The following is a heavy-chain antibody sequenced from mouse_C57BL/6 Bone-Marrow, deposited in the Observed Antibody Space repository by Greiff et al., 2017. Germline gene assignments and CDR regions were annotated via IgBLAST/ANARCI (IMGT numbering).Heavy chain of an antibody. Sequence: EVQVVESGGDLVKPGGSLKLSCAASGFTFSSYGMSWVRQTPDKRLEWVATISSGGSYTYYPDSVKGRFTISRDNAKNTLYLQRSSLKSEDTAMYYCARHPLLPYYFDYWGQGTTLTVSS. D-gene: IGHD1-1*01. CDR3: ARHPLLPYYFDY. CDR2: ISSGGSYT. CDR1: GFTFSSYG. J-gene: IGHJ2*01. V-gene: IGHV5-6*01.